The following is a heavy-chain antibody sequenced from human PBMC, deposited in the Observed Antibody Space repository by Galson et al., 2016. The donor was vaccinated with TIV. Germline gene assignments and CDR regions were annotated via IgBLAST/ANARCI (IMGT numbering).Heavy chain of an antibody. J-gene: IGHJ2*01. CDR3: ASDFTDSSGYYHTHWYFGL. CDR1: GGSISSYY. V-gene: IGHV4-59*01. CDR2: IYYSGST. D-gene: IGHD3-22*01. Sequence: LSLTCTVSGGSISSYYWSWIRQPPGKGLEWIGYIYYSGSTNYNPSLKSRVTISVDTSKNQFSLKLSSVTAADTAVYYCASDFTDSSGYYHTHWYFGLWGRGTLVTVSS.